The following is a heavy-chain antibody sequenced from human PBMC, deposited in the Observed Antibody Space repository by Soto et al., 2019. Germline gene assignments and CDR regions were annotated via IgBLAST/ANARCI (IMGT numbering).Heavy chain of an antibody. V-gene: IGHV1-3*01. CDR1: GYTFTSYA. CDR3: ARVLEWLTPFDY. Sequence: ASVKVSCKASGYTFTSYAMHWVRQAPGQRLEWMGWINAGNGNTKYSQKFQGRVTMTRDTSTSTAYMELRSLRSEDTAVYYCARVLEWLTPFDYWGQGTLVTVSS. J-gene: IGHJ4*02. CDR2: INAGNGNT. D-gene: IGHD3-3*01.